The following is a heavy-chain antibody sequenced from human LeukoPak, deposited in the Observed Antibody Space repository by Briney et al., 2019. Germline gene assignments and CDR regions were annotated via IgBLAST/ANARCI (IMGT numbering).Heavy chain of an antibody. Sequence: SETLSLTCTVSGGSISSYYWSWIRQPPGKGLEWIGYIYYSGSTNYNPSLKSRVTISVDTSKNQFSLKLSSVTAADTAVYYGARFLLGEHGPWSAPGGREPRVTVP. CDR3: ARFLLGEHGPWSAP. J-gene: IGHJ5*02. D-gene: IGHD1-26*01. V-gene: IGHV4-59*01. CDR2: IYYSGST. CDR1: GGSISSYY.